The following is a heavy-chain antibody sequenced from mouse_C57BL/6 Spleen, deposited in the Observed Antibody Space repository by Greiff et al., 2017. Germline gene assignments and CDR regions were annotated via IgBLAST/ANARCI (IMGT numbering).Heavy chain of an antibody. CDR2: IDPEDGET. V-gene: IGHV14-2*01. CDR3: ARGDGYYVYAIDY. J-gene: IGHJ4*01. CDR1: GFNIKDYY. D-gene: IGHD2-3*01. Sequence: EVQLQQPGAELVKPGASVKLSCTASGFNIKDYYMHWVKQRTEQGLEWIGRIDPEDGETKYAPKFQGKATITADTSSNTAYMQLSSRTSEYTAVEYCARGDGYYVYAIDYWGQGTSVTVSS.